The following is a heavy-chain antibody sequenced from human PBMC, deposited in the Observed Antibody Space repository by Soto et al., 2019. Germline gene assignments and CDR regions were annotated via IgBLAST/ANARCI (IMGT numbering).Heavy chain of an antibody. Sequence: SETLSLTCTVSGYSISSGSYWGWIRQPPGKGPEWIASIYHGGTTFYNPSLKSRVTVSVDKSKNQFSLKLRSVTAADTAVYYCAKANAMVVAGSTFDYWGHGTLLTV. CDR2: IYHGGTT. J-gene: IGHJ4*01. D-gene: IGHD6-19*01. V-gene: IGHV4-38-2*02. CDR3: AKANAMVVAGSTFDY. CDR1: GYSISSGSY.